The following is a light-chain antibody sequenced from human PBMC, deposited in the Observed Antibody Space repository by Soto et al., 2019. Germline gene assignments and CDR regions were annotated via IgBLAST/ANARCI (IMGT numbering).Light chain of an antibody. CDR3: QAWDSSTAV. V-gene: IGLV3-1*01. J-gene: IGLJ2*01. Sequence: SYELTQPPSVSVSPEQTASITCSGDKLGDKYACWYQQKPGQSPVLVIYQDSKRPSGIPERFSGSISGNTATLTISGTQAMDEADYYCQAWDSSTAVFGGGTKLTVL. CDR1: KLGDKY. CDR2: QDS.